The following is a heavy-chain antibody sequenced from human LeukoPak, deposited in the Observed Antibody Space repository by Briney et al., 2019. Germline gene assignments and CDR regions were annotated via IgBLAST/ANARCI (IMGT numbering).Heavy chain of an antibody. CDR3: ARGLDYGDYVNWFDP. J-gene: IGHJ5*02. CDR1: GGSISSYY. CDR2: IYYSGST. Sequence: KPSETLSLTCTVSGGSISSYYWSWIRQPPGKGLEWIGYIYYSGSTNYNPSLKSRVTISVDTSKNQFSLKLSSVTAADTAVYYCARGLDYGDYVNWFDPWGQGTLVTVSS. D-gene: IGHD4-17*01. V-gene: IGHV4-59*08.